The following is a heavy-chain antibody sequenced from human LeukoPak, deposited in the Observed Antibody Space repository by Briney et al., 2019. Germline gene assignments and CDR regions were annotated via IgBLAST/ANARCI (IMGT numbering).Heavy chain of an antibody. V-gene: IGHV4-59*01. J-gene: IGHJ5*02. D-gene: IGHD3-10*01. Sequence: SETLSLTCTVSGGSISSYYWSWIRQPPGKGLEWIGYIYYSGSTNYNPSLKSRVTISVDTSKNQFSLKLSSVTAADTAVYYCARGSRMVRGVIRGSYWFDPWGQGTLVTVSS. CDR1: GGSISSYY. CDR3: ARGSRMVRGVIRGSYWFDP. CDR2: IYYSGST.